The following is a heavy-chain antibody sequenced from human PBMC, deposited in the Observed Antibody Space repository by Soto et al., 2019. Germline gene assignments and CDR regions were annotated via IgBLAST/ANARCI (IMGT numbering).Heavy chain of an antibody. CDR1: GGSISSGGYY. J-gene: IGHJ4*02. D-gene: IGHD3-22*01. Sequence: PPDTLSLTCTVSGGSISSGGYYWSWIRQHPGKGLEWIGYIYYSGSTYYNSSLKSRVTISVDTSKNQFSLKLSSVTAADTAVYYCARVWDSSGPNFDYWGQGTLVTV. CDR2: IYYSGST. CDR3: ARVWDSSGPNFDY. V-gene: IGHV4-31*03.